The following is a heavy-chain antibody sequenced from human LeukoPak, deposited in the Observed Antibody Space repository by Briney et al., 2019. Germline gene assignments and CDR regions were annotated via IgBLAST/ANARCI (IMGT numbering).Heavy chain of an antibody. CDR2: IIPILGIA. D-gene: IGHD5-24*01. CDR3: ATRRDGNNFYYFVY. J-gene: IGHJ4*02. Sequence: GASVKVSCKASGGTFSSYAISWARQAPGQGLEWMGRIIPILGIANYAQKFQGRVTITADKSTSTAYMERSSLRSEDAAGYYCATRRDGNNFYYFVYWGQGTLVTVSS. CDR1: GGTFSSYA. V-gene: IGHV1-69*04.